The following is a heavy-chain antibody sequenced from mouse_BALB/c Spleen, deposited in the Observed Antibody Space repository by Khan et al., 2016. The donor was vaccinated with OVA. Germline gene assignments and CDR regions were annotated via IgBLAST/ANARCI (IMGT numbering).Heavy chain of an antibody. Sequence: VQLKQSGPELVKPGASVKMSCKASGYTFTNYVLHWVKQKPGQGLEWIGYLNPYNGGTKYNEKFKGKATLASDKSSITAYMDLSSLTSEDSAVYYCARGNWQSYYFDYWGQGTTLTLSS. D-gene: IGHD4-1*01. CDR2: LNPYNGGT. J-gene: IGHJ2*01. CDR1: GYTFTNYV. CDR3: ARGNWQSYYFDY. V-gene: IGHV1S136*01.